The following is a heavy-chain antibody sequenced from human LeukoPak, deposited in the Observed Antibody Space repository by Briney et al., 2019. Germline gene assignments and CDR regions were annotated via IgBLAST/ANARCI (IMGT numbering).Heavy chain of an antibody. Sequence: GGSLRLSCAASGFTFSSYAMHWVRQAPGKGLEWVAVISYDGSNKYYADSVKGRFTISRDNSKNTLYLQMNSLRAEDTAVYYCARDRGSGHGPPDLDYWGQGTLVTVSS. V-gene: IGHV3-30*04. J-gene: IGHJ4*02. D-gene: IGHD5-12*01. CDR2: ISYDGSNK. CDR3: ARDRGSGHGPPDLDY. CDR1: GFTFSSYA.